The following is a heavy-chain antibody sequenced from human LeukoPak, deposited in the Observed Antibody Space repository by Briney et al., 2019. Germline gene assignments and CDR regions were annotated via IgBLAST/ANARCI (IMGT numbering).Heavy chain of an antibody. D-gene: IGHD2-15*01. CDR2: IIPSLDVS. CDR3: ARDHCSPGTCLGGH. CDR1: GDTFIPYT. Sequence: SVKVSCKASGDTFIPYTFSWVRQAPGQGLEWIGRIIPSLDVSNYAQKFQGRVTLSADKDTTTTYMELTSLRSEDTAIYYCARDHCSPGTCLGGHWGQGTLVTVSS. V-gene: IGHV1-69*04. J-gene: IGHJ4*02.